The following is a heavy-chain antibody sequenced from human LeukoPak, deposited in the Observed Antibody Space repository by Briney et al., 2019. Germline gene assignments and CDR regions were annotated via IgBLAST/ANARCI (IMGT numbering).Heavy chain of an antibody. Sequence: ASVKLSCKASGYTFTGYYMHWVRQAPGQGLEWMGRINPNSGGTNYAQKFQGRVTMTRDTSISTAYMELSRLRSDDTAVYYCARDRNDILTGYYKNAFDIWGQGTMVTVSS. V-gene: IGHV1-2*06. CDR2: INPNSGGT. CDR1: GYTFTGYY. J-gene: IGHJ3*02. D-gene: IGHD3-9*01. CDR3: ARDRNDILTGYYKNAFDI.